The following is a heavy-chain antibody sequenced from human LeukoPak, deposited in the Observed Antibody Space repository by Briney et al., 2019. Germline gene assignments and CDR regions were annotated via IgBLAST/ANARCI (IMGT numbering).Heavy chain of an antibody. V-gene: IGHV3-23*01. CDR2: ISGSGGST. D-gene: IGHD3-22*01. CDR1: GFTFSSYA. J-gene: IGHJ4*02. Sequence: GGSLRLSCAASGFTFSSYAMSWVRQAPGKGLEWVSAISGSGGSTYYADSVKGRFTISRDNSKNTLYLQMNSLRAEDTAVYYCAKETYYYDSSGLGGSYYFDYWGQGTLVTVSS. CDR3: AKETYYYDSSGLGGSYYFDY.